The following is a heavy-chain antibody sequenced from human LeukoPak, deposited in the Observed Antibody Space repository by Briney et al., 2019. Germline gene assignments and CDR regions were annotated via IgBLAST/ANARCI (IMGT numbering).Heavy chain of an antibody. D-gene: IGHD2-2*01. V-gene: IGHV3-23*01. CDR1: GFTFSSYA. CDR3: AKDQETPHRIVVVPAAHFDY. Sequence: TGGSLRLSCAASGFTFSSYAMSWVRQAPGKGLEWVSAISGSGGSTYYADSAKGRFTISRDNSKNTLYLQMNSLRAEDTAVYYCAKDQETPHRIVVVPAAHFDYWGQGTLVTVSS. J-gene: IGHJ4*02. CDR2: ISGSGGST.